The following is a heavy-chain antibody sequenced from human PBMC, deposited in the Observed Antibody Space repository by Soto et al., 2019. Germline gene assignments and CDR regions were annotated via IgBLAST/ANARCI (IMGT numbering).Heavy chain of an antibody. D-gene: IGHD1-26*01. V-gene: IGHV1-2*02. Sequence: ASVKVSCKASGYTFTGYYMHWVRQAPGQGLEWMEWINPNSGGTNYAQKFQGRVTMTRDTSISTAYMELSRLRSDDTAVYYCAREGEGATVPYYYYGMDVWGQGTTVTVSS. J-gene: IGHJ6*02. CDR3: AREGEGATVPYYYYGMDV. CDR1: GYTFTGYY. CDR2: INPNSGGT.